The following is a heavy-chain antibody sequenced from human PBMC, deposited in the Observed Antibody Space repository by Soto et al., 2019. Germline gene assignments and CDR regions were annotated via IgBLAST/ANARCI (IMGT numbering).Heavy chain of an antibody. V-gene: IGHV4-39*01. Sequence: QLQLQESGPGLVKPSETLSLTCTVSGGSISSSSYYWGWIRQPPGMGLEWIGSIYYSGSTYYNPSLKSRVTISVDTSKNQFSLKLSSVTAADTAVYYCASLYGDYVSYWGQGTLVTVSS. CDR2: IYYSGST. CDR1: GGSISSSSYY. D-gene: IGHD4-17*01. CDR3: ASLYGDYVSY. J-gene: IGHJ4*02.